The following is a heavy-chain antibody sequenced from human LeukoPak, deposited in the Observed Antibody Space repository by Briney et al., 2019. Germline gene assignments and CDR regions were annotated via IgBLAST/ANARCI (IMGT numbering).Heavy chain of an antibody. V-gene: IGHV1-69*02. CDR3: ASGFRDGCNYDY. CDR2: IIPILGIA. D-gene: IGHD5-24*01. Sequence: SVKVSCKASGGTFSSYTISWVRQAPGQGLEWMGRIIPILGIANYAQKFQGRVTITADKSTSTAYMGLSSLRSEDTAVYYCASGFRDGCNYDYWGQGTLVTVSS. J-gene: IGHJ4*02. CDR1: GGTFSSYT.